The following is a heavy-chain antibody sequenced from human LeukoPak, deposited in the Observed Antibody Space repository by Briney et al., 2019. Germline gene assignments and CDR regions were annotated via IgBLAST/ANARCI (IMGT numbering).Heavy chain of an antibody. V-gene: IGHV3-23*01. CDR2: ISGSGGST. Sequence: GGSLRLSCAASGFTFSSCAMSWVRQAPGKGLEWVSAISGSGGSTYYADSVKGRFTISRDNSKNTLYLQMNSLRAEDTAVYYCAKDLTYYYDSSGYYYRSGYWGQGTLVTVSS. D-gene: IGHD3-22*01. CDR3: AKDLTYYYDSSGYYYRSGY. CDR1: GFTFSSCA. J-gene: IGHJ4*02.